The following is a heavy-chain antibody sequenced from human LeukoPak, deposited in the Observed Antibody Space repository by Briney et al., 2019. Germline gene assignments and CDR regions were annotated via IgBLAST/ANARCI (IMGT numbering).Heavy chain of an antibody. J-gene: IGHJ4*02. V-gene: IGHV4-31*03. D-gene: IGHD5-18*01. Sequence: SETLSLTCTVSGGSISSGGYYWSWIRQHPGKGLEWIGYIYYSGSTYYNPSLKSRVTISVDTSKNQFSLKLSSVTAEDTAVYYCASTVDTAMVNPYCFDYWGQGTLVTVSS. CDR2: IYYSGST. CDR3: ASTVDTAMVNPYCFDY. CDR1: GGSISSGGYY.